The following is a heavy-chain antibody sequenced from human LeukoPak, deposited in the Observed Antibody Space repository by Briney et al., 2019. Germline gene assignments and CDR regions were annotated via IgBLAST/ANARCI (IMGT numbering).Heavy chain of an antibody. J-gene: IGHJ4*02. CDR2: INSDGSSI. D-gene: IGHD3-3*01. V-gene: IGHV3-74*01. CDR1: GFTFSSYW. Sequence: SGGSLRLSCAASGFTFSSYWMHWVRQAPGKGLMWVSRINSDGSSISYADSVKGRFTISRDNAKNTLYLQMNSLRAEDTAVYYCASSFWSGYYDFWGQGTLVTVSS. CDR3: ASSFWSGYYDF.